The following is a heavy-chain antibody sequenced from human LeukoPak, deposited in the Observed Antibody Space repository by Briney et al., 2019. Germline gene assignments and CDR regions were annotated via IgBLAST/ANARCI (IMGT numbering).Heavy chain of an antibody. CDR2: IIPIFGTA. CDR3: ARSSMAVAGIYNWFDP. V-gene: IGHV1-69*05. Sequence: AASVEVSXKASGGTFRSYGISWVRQAPGQGLEWIGRIIPIFGTANYAQKFQGRVTITTDESTSTAYMELGSLRSEDTAVYYCARSSMAVAGIYNWFDPWGQGTLVTVSS. D-gene: IGHD6-19*01. J-gene: IGHJ5*02. CDR1: GGTFRSYG.